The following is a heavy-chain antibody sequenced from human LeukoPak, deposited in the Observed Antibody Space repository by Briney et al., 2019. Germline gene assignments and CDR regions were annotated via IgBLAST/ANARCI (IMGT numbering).Heavy chain of an antibody. V-gene: IGHV3-7*01. CDR2: IKTDASEK. CDR3: ATYSTRNAREFQS. Sequence: GGSLRLSCAASGLTFSNAWMSWVRQAPGKGLEWVANIKTDASEKYYADSVKGRFTISRDNAKMSLYLQMNSLRVEDTAVYYCATYSTRNAREFQSWGQGTLVTVSS. CDR1: GLTFSNAW. D-gene: IGHD4-11*01. J-gene: IGHJ1*01.